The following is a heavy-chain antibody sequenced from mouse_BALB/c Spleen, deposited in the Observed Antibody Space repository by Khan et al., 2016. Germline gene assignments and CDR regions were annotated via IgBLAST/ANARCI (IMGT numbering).Heavy chain of an antibody. Sequence: EVQLQESGPGLVKPSQSLSLTCTVTGYSITSDYAWNWIRQFPGNKLEWMGYISFSGSTSYNPSLKSRISITRDTSKNQFFLQLNSVTTEGTATYYCARSPYCGYDYAMDYWGQGTSVTVSS. J-gene: IGHJ4*01. CDR3: ARSPYCGYDYAMDY. CDR2: ISFSGST. D-gene: IGHD1-2*01. V-gene: IGHV3-2*02. CDR1: GYSITSDYA.